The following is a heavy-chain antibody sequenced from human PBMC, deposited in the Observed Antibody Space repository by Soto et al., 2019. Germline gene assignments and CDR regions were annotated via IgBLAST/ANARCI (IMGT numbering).Heavy chain of an antibody. J-gene: IGHJ6*02. CDR3: GKDAGTIDHYYNLNV. Sequence: EVQVLESGGGLVQPGGSLTLSCAGTGLTFNRLAMSWVRQAPGKGLEWVASINSGGGSTYYAESVKGRSTISRDISKNTLYLEMHSLRVEDTAVYFCGKDAGTIDHYYNLNVWSQGTAVTVSS. CDR1: GLTFNRLA. D-gene: IGHD4-17*01. V-gene: IGHV3-23*01. CDR2: INSGGGST.